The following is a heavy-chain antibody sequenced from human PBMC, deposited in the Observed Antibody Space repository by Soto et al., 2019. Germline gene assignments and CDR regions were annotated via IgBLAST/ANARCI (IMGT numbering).Heavy chain of an antibody. D-gene: IGHD2-15*01. Sequence: PSETLSLTCAVSGDSISKSGYYWSWIRQNQGKALEWIGYIYYSGSTFYNPSLKSRVSISLDTSKNQLSLKLTSVTVADTAVYYCARSRGVNNTRRPYYFNSWGQGTMVTVYS. J-gene: IGHJ4*02. CDR1: GDSISKSGYY. CDR3: ARSRGVNNTRRPYYFNS. V-gene: IGHV4-31*11. CDR2: IYYSGST.